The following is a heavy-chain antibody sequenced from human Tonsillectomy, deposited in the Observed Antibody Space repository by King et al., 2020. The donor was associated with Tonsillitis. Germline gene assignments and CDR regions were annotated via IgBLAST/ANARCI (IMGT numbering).Heavy chain of an antibody. CDR2: IIPMFGPE. Sequence: QLVQSGAEVKKPGSSVKVSCKASGVTFSSYAISWGRQAPGPGLEWMGGIIPMFGPENCARNVQGRVTITADESTSTAYMELSSLSYEDTAMYYCATGEERWLQFGPFDPWGQGTLVTVSS. D-gene: IGHD5-24*01. CDR1: GVTFSSYA. J-gene: IGHJ5*02. V-gene: IGHV1-69*01. CDR3: ATGEERWLQFGPFDP.